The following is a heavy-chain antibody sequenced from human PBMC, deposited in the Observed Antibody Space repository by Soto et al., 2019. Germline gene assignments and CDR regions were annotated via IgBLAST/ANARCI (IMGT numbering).Heavy chain of an antibody. Sequence: GGSLRLSCAASRFTFSGYWMAWIRQAPGKGLEWLSYVDGSGSHIYYADSVRGRFTISRDNAQNSLYLQLNSLRVEDTAVYYCAKDEINVVPGYGMDVWGQGTTVTVSS. J-gene: IGHJ6*02. V-gene: IGHV3-11*01. CDR2: VDGSGSHI. CDR1: RFTFSGYW. CDR3: AKDEINVVPGYGMDV. D-gene: IGHD2-21*01.